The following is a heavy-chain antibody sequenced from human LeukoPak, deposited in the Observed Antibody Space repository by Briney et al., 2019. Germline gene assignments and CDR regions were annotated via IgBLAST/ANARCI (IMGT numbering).Heavy chain of an antibody. Sequence: PSETLSLTCTLSVGSISSYYWSWIRQPPGEGLEWIGYIYTSGSTKYNPSLKSRVTISVDASKNQFPLKLSSVTAADTAVYYCARHAQGGCSSTSCYGPYFDYWGQGTLVSVSS. J-gene: IGHJ4*02. D-gene: IGHD2-2*01. V-gene: IGHV4-4*09. CDR1: VGSISSYY. CDR2: IYTSGST. CDR3: ARHAQGGCSSTSCYGPYFDY.